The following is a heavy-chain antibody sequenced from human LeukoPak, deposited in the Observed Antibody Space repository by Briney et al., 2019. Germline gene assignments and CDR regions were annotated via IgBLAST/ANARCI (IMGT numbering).Heavy chain of an antibody. J-gene: IGHJ4*02. D-gene: IGHD6-13*01. CDR1: GYTFTGYY. Sequence: GASVTVSFKASGYTFTGYYIHWVRQAPGQGLEWMGWINPNSGGTNYAQKFQGRVTMTRDTSIRTAYMELSRLRSDDTAVYYCARPTGSSSWYGLSPLFGYWGQGTLVTVSS. CDR3: ARPTGSSSWYGLSPLFGY. V-gene: IGHV1-2*02. CDR2: INPNSGGT.